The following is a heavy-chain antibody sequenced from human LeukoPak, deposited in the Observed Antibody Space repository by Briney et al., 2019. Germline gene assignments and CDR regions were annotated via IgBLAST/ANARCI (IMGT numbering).Heavy chain of an antibody. CDR3: ARDLIYDYVWGSYPTDY. V-gene: IGHV1-69*01. J-gene: IGHJ4*02. CDR1: GGTFSSYA. D-gene: IGHD3-16*02. Sequence: GASVKVSCKASGGTFSSYAISWVRQAPGQGLEWMGGIIPIFGTANYAQKFQGRVTITADESTSTAYMELSRLRSDDTAVYYCARDLIYDYVWGSYPTDYWGQGTLVTVSS. CDR2: IIPIFGTA.